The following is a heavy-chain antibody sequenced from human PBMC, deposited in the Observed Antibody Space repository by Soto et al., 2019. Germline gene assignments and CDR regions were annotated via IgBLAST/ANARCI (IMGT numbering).Heavy chain of an antibody. Sequence: SQTLSLTCAISGDSVSSNSVGWNWIRQSPSRGLEWLGRTYYRSKWYNDSAISVKSRITINPDTSKNQLSLQLNSVTPEDTAVYYCARSANGASFDYWGQGTLVTVSS. CDR3: ARSANGASFDY. V-gene: IGHV6-1*01. D-gene: IGHD2-8*01. CDR1: GDSVSSNSVG. J-gene: IGHJ4*02. CDR2: TYYRSKWYN.